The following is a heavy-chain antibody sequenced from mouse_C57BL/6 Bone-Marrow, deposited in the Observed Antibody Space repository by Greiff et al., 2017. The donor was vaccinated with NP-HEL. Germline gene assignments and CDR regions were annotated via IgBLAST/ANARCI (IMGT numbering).Heavy chain of an antibody. V-gene: IGHV5-4*03. J-gene: IGHJ4*01. CDR2: ISAGGSYT. CDR3: ARNYEYYAMDY. CDR1: GFTFSSSA. Sequence: EVMLVESGGGLVKPGGSLKLSCAASGFTFSSSAMSWVRQTPEKRLEWVATISAGGSYTYYPDNVKGRFTISRDNAKNKLYLQMSHLKSEDTAMYYCARNYEYYAMDYWGQGTSVTVSS. D-gene: IGHD1-1*01.